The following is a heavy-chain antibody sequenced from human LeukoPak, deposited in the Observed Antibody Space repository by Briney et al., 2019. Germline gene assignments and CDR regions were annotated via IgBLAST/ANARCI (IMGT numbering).Heavy chain of an antibody. D-gene: IGHD3-22*01. V-gene: IGHV4-34*01. Sequence: SETLSLTCAVYGGSFSGYYWSWIRQPPGKGLEWIGEINHSGSTNYNPSLKSRVTISVDTSKNQFSLKLSSVTAADTAVYYCARYSGYYLSYFDYWGQGTLVTVSS. J-gene: IGHJ4*02. CDR1: GGSFSGYY. CDR2: INHSGST. CDR3: ARYSGYYLSYFDY.